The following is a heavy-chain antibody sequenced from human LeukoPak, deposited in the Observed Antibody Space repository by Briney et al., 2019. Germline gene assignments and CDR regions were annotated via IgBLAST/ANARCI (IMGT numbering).Heavy chain of an antibody. Sequence: GGSLRLSCAASGFTFSSYWMHWVRPAPGKGLVWVSRISSDGSSTDYADSVKGRFTISRDNAKNTLYLQMNSLRAEDTAVYYCARARIAVAQLTDYWGQGTLVTVSS. V-gene: IGHV3-74*01. CDR2: ISSDGSST. D-gene: IGHD6-19*01. CDR1: GFTFSSYW. J-gene: IGHJ4*02. CDR3: ARARIAVAQLTDY.